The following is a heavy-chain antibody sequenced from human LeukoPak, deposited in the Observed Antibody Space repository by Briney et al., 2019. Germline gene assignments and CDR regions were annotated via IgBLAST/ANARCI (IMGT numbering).Heavy chain of an antibody. CDR3: ARDWGQRGVGATLAN. CDR2: ISHDGSES. CDR1: GFTFSSHA. J-gene: IGHJ4*02. D-gene: IGHD1-26*01. V-gene: IGHV3-30-3*01. Sequence: GGSLRLSCAASGFTFSSHAMVWVRQAPGKGLEWVSFISHDGSESFHTESVKGRFTISRDNFKNTVDLQVSGLKEEDTAVYYCARDWGQRGVGATLANWSQGTLVIVSS.